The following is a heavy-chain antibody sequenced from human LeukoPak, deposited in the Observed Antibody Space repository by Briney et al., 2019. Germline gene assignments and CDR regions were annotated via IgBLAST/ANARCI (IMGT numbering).Heavy chain of an antibody. CDR1: GGSITSSY. V-gene: IGHV4-4*07. J-gene: IGHJ2*01. CDR3: ARDQGIGVYWYWYFDL. Sequence: SETLSLTCTLSGGSITSSYWNCIRQPAGRVLKWIGSLSSSGTTYNPSLKSRVTMSLDTSKNQFSLRLRSVTAADTAVYYCARDQGIGVYWYWYFDLWGRGTLITVSS. D-gene: IGHD2-8*02. CDR2: LSSSGTT.